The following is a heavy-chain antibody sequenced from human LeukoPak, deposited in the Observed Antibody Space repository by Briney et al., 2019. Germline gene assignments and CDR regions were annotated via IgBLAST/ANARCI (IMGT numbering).Heavy chain of an antibody. CDR3: AREPDSYRPIDY. V-gene: IGHV4-4*07. CDR2: IYTSGST. Sequence: SETLSLTCAVYGGSFSGYYWSWIRQPPGKGLEWIGRIYTSGSTNYNPSLKSRVTISVDTSKNQFSLKLSSVTAADTAVYYCAREPDSYRPIDYWGQGTLVTVSS. J-gene: IGHJ4*02. D-gene: IGHD5-24*01. CDR1: GGSFSGYY.